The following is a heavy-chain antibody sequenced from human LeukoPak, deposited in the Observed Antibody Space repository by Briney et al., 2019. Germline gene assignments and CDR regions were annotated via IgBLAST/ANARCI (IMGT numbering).Heavy chain of an antibody. CDR3: ARLSGYNYYYMDV. CDR1: GVSFSGYY. CDR2: INHSGST. V-gene: IGHV4-34*01. Sequence: PSETLSLTCAVYGVSFSGYYWSWIRQPPGKGLEWIGEINHSGSTTYNPSLRSRLTISVDTSKNHFSLQLSSVPAADTAVYYCARLSGYNYYYMDVWGKGITVTVSS. J-gene: IGHJ6*03. D-gene: IGHD1-26*01.